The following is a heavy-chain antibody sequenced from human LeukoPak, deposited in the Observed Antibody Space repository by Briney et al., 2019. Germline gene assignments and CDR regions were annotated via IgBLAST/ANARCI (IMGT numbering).Heavy chain of an antibody. CDR3: ANIPSPGAAPSFDY. CDR1: GFTFSSYG. CDR2: ISYDGSNK. Sequence: PGGSLRLSCAASGFTFSSYGMHWVRQAPGKGLEWVAVISYDGSNKYYADSVKGRFTISRDNSKNTLYLQMNSLRAEDTAVYYCANIPSPGAAPSFDYWGQGTLVTVSS. V-gene: IGHV3-30*18. D-gene: IGHD2-15*01. J-gene: IGHJ4*02.